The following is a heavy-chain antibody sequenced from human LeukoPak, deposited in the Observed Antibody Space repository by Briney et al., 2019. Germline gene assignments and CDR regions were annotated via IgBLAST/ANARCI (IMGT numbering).Heavy chain of an antibody. J-gene: IGHJ6*03. CDR2: IYTSGST. CDR3: AATPLRFLEWFPPPYYMDV. V-gene: IGHV4-61*02. CDR1: GGSISGGSYY. D-gene: IGHD3-3*01. Sequence: SGTLSLTCTVSGGSISGGSYYWSWIRQPAGKGLEWIGRIYTSGSTNYNPSLKSRVTISVDTSKNQFSLKLSSVTAADTAVYYCAATPLRFLEWFPPPYYMDVWGKGTTVTVSS.